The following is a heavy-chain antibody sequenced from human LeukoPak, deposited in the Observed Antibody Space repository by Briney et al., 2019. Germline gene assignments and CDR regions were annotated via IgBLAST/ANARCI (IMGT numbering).Heavy chain of an antibody. D-gene: IGHD5-12*01. Sequence: PGGSLRLSCAASGFTFSRYDLSWVRKAPGKGLECVSTISRGVGSTYYADSVKGRFTISRDNSKNTLYLQMNSLRAEDTAVYYCARPSGYSGYDCDCWGQGTLVTVSS. CDR1: GFTFSRYD. V-gene: IGHV3-23*01. CDR2: ISRGVGST. CDR3: ARPSGYSGYDCDC. J-gene: IGHJ4*02.